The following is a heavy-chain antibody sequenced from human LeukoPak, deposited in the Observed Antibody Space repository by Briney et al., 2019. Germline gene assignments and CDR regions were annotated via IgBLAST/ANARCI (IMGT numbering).Heavy chain of an antibody. J-gene: IGHJ4*02. CDR3: AKDKAVVTSRSFDY. CDR2: IWYDGSNK. V-gene: IGHV3-33*06. CDR1: GFTFSSYG. D-gene: IGHD4-23*01. Sequence: GGSLRLSCAASGFTFSSYGMHWVRQAPGKGLEWVAVIWYDGSNKYYADSVKGRFTISRDNAKNTLYLQMNNLRVEDTAVFYCAKDKAVVTSRSFDYWGQGTLVTVSS.